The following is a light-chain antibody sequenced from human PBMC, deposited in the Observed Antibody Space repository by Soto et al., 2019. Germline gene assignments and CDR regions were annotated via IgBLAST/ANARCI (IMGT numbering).Light chain of an antibody. CDR1: QSFHTNY. J-gene: IGKJ4*01. CDR2: GAS. Sequence: EIVLTQSPGTLSLSPGERATLSCRASQSFHTNYLAWYQQRPGQAPRLLIYGASNRASGIPERFSGSGSGTDFTLTINRLEPEDSAVYDCQHDDSSPGFTFGGGTKVEIK. CDR3: QHDDSSPGFT. V-gene: IGKV3-20*01.